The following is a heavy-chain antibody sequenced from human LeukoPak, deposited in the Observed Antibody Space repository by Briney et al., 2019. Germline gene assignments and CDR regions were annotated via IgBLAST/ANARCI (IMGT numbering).Heavy chain of an antibody. J-gene: IGHJ4*02. CDR2: TRNKVNSYTT. Sequence: GGSLRLSCAASGFTFSDYYMDWVRQAPGEGLEWVGRTRNKVNSYTTEYAASVKGRFTISRDDSKNSLYLQMNSLKTEDTAVYYCARSKQLDYWGQGTLVTVSS. V-gene: IGHV3-72*01. CDR1: GFTFSDYY. CDR3: ARSKQLDY. D-gene: IGHD6-13*01.